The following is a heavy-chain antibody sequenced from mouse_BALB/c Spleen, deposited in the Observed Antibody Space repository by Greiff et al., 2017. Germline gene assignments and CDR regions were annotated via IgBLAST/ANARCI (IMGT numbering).Heavy chain of an antibody. Sequence: VQLQQSGAELVKPGASVKLSCKASGYTFTSYYMYWVKQRPGQGLEWIGEINPSNGGTNFNEKFKSKATLTVDKSSSTAYMQLSSLTSEDSAVYYCTRWSPYYGNYLFDYWGQGTTLTVSS. V-gene: IGHV1S81*02. CDR1: GYTFTSYY. D-gene: IGHD2-10*01. CDR2: INPSNGGT. J-gene: IGHJ2*01. CDR3: TRWSPYYGNYLFDY.